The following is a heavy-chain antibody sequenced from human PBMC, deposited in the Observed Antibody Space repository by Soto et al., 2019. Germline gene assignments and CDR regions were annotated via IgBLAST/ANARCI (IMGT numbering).Heavy chain of an antibody. Sequence: PSETLSLTCTVSGGSISSSSYYWGWIRQPPGKGLEWIGSIYYSGSTYYNPSLKSRVTISVDTSKNQFSLKLTSVTAADTAVYYCARHFRSGWYPNTYYYYGMDVWGQGSTVTVSS. CDR2: IYYSGST. D-gene: IGHD6-19*01. CDR3: ARHFRSGWYPNTYYYYGMDV. CDR1: GGSISSSSYY. V-gene: IGHV4-39*01. J-gene: IGHJ6*02.